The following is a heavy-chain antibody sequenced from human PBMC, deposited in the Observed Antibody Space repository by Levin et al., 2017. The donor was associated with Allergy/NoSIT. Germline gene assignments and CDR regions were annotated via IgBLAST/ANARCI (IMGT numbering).Heavy chain of an antibody. CDR2: ISAYNGDT. D-gene: IGHD6-13*01. CDR1: GYTFTSYG. V-gene: IGHV1-18*01. Sequence: GASVKVSCKASGYTFTSYGISWVRQAPGQGLEWMGWISAYNGDTNSAQKLQGRVTMTTDTSTSTAYMELRSLRSDDTAVYYCARVRAAATYDYWGQGTLVTVSS. CDR3: ARVRAAATYDY. J-gene: IGHJ4*02.